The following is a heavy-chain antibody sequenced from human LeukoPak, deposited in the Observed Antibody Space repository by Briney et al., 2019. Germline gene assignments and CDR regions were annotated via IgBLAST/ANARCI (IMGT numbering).Heavy chain of an antibody. V-gene: IGHV1-2*04. CDR1: GYTFTGYY. Sequence: GASVEVSCKASGYTFTGYYMHWVRQAPGQGLEWMGWINPNSGGTNYAQKFQGWVTMTRDTSISTAYMELSRLRSDDTAVYYCAREYCSGGSCYSGLFDYWGQGTLVTVSS. D-gene: IGHD2-15*01. J-gene: IGHJ4*02. CDR3: AREYCSGGSCYSGLFDY. CDR2: INPNSGGT.